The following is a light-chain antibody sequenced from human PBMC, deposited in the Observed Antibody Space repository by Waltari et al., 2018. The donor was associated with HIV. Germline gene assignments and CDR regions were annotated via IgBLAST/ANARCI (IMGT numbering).Light chain of an antibody. J-gene: IGLJ2*01. CDR1: SSDVGGYNY. CDR2: EVS. V-gene: IGLV2-14*01. CDR3: SSYTSSSTPHVV. Sequence: QSALTQPASVSGSPGQSITISCTGTSSDVGGYNYVSWYQQHPGKAPKLMIYEVSNRPSGVSDRFSGSMSGNTASLTSSVLRAEGEADYYCSSYTSSSTPHVVFGGGTKLTVL.